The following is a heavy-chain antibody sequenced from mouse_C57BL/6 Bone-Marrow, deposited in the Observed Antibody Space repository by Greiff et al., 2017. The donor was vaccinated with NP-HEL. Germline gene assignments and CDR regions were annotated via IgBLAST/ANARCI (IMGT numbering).Heavy chain of an antibody. D-gene: IGHD2-3*01. CDR1: GYTFTSYW. V-gene: IGHV1-64*01. CDR2: IHPNSGST. Sequence: QVQLKQPGAELVKPGASVKLSCKASGYTFTSYWMHWVKQRPGQGLEWIGMIHPNSGSTNYNEKFKSKATLTVDKSSSTAYMQLSSLTSEDSAVYYCARVRFFPLYDGYVGIFAYWGQGTLVTVSA. J-gene: IGHJ3*01. CDR3: ARVRFFPLYDGYVGIFAY.